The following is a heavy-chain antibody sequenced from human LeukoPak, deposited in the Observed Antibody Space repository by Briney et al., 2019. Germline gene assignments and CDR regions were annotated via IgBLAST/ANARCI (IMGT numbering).Heavy chain of an antibody. CDR1: GFTLSTYA. Sequence: GGSLRLSCAASGFTLSTYAMNWVRQAPGKGLEWVSTISSGGSTYYRDSVKGRFTISRDSSKNALYVQVSDLRAEDTAMYYCVKRPEYGYGDYPFEFWGQGTLVTVSA. CDR2: ISSGGST. D-gene: IGHD2-21*01. CDR3: VKRPEYGYGDYPFEF. V-gene: IGHV3-23*01. J-gene: IGHJ4*02.